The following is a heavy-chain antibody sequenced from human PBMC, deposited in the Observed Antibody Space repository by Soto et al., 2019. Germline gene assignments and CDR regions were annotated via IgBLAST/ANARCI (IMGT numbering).Heavy chain of an antibody. CDR1: GGSISSSSYY. J-gene: IGHJ5*02. D-gene: IGHD3-3*01. CDR2: IYYSGST. V-gene: IGHV4-39*01. Sequence: TSETLSLTCTVSGGSISSSSYYLGWIRQPPGKGLEWIGSIYYSGSTYYNPSLKSRVTISVDTSKNQFSLKLSSVTAADTAVYYCARGGTIFGVVIPPDNWFDPWGQGTLVTVSS. CDR3: ARGGTIFGVVIPPDNWFDP.